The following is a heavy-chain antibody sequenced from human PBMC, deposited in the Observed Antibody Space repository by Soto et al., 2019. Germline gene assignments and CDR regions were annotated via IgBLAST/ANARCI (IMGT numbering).Heavy chain of an antibody. V-gene: IGHV1-58*01. CDR2: IVVGSGNT. Sequence: SVKVSCKASGFTFTSSAVQWVRQARGQRLEWIGWIVVGSGNTNYAQKFQERVTITRDMSTSTAYMELSSLRAEDTSVYYCARGFLGDIVVVPAAGWGQGTMVTVSS. CDR3: ARGFLGDIVVVPAAG. D-gene: IGHD2-2*01. CDR1: GFTFTSSA. J-gene: IGHJ3*01.